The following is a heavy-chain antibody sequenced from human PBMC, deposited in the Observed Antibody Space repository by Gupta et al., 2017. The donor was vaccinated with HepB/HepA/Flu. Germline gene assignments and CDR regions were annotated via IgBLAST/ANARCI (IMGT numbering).Heavy chain of an antibody. V-gene: IGHV2-26*01. CDR1: GFSLSNARMG. CDR3: ARIYCTNGVCYESYYYYYMDV. J-gene: IGHJ6*03. D-gene: IGHD2-8*01. CDR2: IFSNDEK. Sequence: QVTLKESGPVLVKPTETLTLTCTVSGFSLSNARMGVSWIRQPPGKALEWLAHIFSNDEKSYSTSLKSRLTISKDTSKSQVVLTMTNMDPVDTATYYCARIYCTNGVCYESYYYYYMDVWGKGTTVTVSS.